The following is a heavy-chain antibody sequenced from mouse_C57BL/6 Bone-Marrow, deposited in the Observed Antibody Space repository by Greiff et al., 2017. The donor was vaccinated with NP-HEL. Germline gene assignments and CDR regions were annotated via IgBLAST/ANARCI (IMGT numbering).Heavy chain of an antibody. CDR1: GFTFSSYG. D-gene: IGHD2-4*01. J-gene: IGHJ3*01. V-gene: IGHV5-6*01. CDR2: ISSGGSYT. Sequence: EVQGVESGGDLVKPGGSLKLSCAASGFTFSSYGMSWVRQTPDKRLEWVATISSGGSYTYYPDSVKGRFTISRDNAKNTLYLQMSSLKSEDTAMYYCASPYDYDVDWFAYWGQGTLVTVSA. CDR3: ASPYDYDVDWFAY.